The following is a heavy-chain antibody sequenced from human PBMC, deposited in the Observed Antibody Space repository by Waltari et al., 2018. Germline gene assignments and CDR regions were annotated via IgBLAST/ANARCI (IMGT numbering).Heavy chain of an antibody. V-gene: IGHV4-34*01. J-gene: IGHJ4*02. CDR2: INHSGST. D-gene: IGHD3-3*01. CDR3: ARDRITIVGVVTFDY. CDR1: GGSFSGYS. Sequence: QVQLQQWGAGLLKPSETLSLTFAVYGGSFSGYSWSWIRQPPGKGLEWIGEINHSGSTNYNPSLKSRVTISVDTSKNQFSLKLSSVTAADTAVYYCARDRITIVGVVTFDYWGQGTLVTVSS.